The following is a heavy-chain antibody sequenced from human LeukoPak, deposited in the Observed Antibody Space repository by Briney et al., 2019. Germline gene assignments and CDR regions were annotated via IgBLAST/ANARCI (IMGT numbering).Heavy chain of an antibody. J-gene: IGHJ3*02. D-gene: IGHD2/OR15-2a*01. Sequence: PSETLSLTCAVSGGSISCSNWWSWVRQPPGKGLEWIGEIYHSGSTNYNPSLKSRVTISVDKSKNQFSLKLSSVTAADTAVYYCARVFNFWAPPSDAFDIWGQGTMVTVSS. CDR1: GGSISCSNW. CDR2: IYHSGST. CDR3: ARVFNFWAPPSDAFDI. V-gene: IGHV4-4*02.